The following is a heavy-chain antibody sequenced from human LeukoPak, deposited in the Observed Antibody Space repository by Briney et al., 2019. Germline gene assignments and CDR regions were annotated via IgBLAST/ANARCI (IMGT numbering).Heavy chain of an antibody. CDR1: GGSISSGGYY. V-gene: IGHV4-30-2*01. J-gene: IGHJ4*02. CDR2: IYHSGST. Sequence: SETLSLTCTVSGGSISSGGYYWSWIRQPPGKGLEWIGYIYHSGSTYYNPSLKSRVTISVDRSKNQFSLKLSSVTAADTAVYYCARTPSPYCSSTSCYHGFDYWGQGTLVTVSS. D-gene: IGHD2-2*01. CDR3: ARTPSPYCSSTSCYHGFDY.